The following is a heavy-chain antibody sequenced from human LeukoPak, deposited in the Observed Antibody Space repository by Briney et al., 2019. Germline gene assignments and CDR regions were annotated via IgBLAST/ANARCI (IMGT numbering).Heavy chain of an antibody. CDR2: SNTNTGNS. D-gene: IGHD3-22*01. CDR3: ARDTYYYDWSGYYYVNGAFDI. V-gene: IGHV7-4-1*02. Sequence: ASVTVSFKASGYTFTIYAMNWLRQPHGQGIGWVGCSNTNTGNSTYAQGFTGRFVFSLDSYLSTAYLQISSLKAEDTAVYYCARDTYYYDWSGYYYVNGAFDIWGQGTMVTVSS. J-gene: IGHJ3*02. CDR1: GYTFTIYA.